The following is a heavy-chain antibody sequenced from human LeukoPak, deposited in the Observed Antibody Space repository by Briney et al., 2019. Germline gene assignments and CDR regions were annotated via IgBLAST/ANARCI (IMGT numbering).Heavy chain of an antibody. V-gene: IGHV4-39*01. J-gene: IGHJ5*02. D-gene: IGHD6-19*01. CDR2: IYHTGST. CDR1: SDSISNAEYYY. CDR3: ARHRIPVTGNWFDP. Sequence: SETLSLTCTVSSDSISNAEYYYRGWIRQPPGRVLEWVASIYHTGSTYYNPSLKSRVTNSVDTSKNQFYLKLTSVTAADTAVFYCARHRIPVTGNWFDPWGQGTLVTVSS.